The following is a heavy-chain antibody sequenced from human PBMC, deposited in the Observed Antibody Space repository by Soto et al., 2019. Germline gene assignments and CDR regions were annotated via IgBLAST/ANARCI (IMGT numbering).Heavy chain of an antibody. Sequence: GGSLRLSCAASGFTFSSYAMSWVRQAPGKGLGWVSAISGSGGSTYYADSVKGRFTISRDNSKNTLYLKMNSLRAEDTAVYCCARGDSGYSLDYWGQGTLVTVSS. D-gene: IGHD5-18*01. CDR3: ARGDSGYSLDY. J-gene: IGHJ4*02. V-gene: IGHV3-23*01. CDR1: GFTFSSYA. CDR2: ISGSGGST.